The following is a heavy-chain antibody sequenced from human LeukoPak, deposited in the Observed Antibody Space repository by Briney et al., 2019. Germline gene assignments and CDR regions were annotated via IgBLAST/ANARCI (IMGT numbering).Heavy chain of an antibody. D-gene: IGHD3-10*01. Sequence: ASDTLSLICTVSGGPLSSGSYYGSWIRQPAGKGLEWIGRIYTSGSTNYNPSLKSRVTISVDTSKNQFSLKLSSVTAADTAVYYCARDLRTYYYGSGSYYNFFDYWGQGTLVTVSS. CDR3: ARDLRTYYYGSGSYYNFFDY. V-gene: IGHV4-61*02. J-gene: IGHJ4*02. CDR2: IYTSGST. CDR1: GGPLSSGSYY.